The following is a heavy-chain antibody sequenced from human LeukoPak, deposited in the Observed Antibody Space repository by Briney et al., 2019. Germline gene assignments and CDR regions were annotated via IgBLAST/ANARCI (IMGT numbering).Heavy chain of an antibody. V-gene: IGHV3-7*02. D-gene: IGHD2-8*01. Sequence: GGSLRLSCVVSGFTFTSSWMSWARQAPGKGLDWVANIKQDGSEKHYVDSVKGRFTVSRDNAKNPLYLEMNSLRAEDTGVYYCVTYASMGYWGQGTLVTVSS. CDR1: GFTFTSSW. CDR2: IKQDGSEK. CDR3: VTYASMGY. J-gene: IGHJ4*02.